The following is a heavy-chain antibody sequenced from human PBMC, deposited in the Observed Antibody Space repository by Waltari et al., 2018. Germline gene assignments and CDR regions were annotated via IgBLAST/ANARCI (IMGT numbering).Heavy chain of an antibody. D-gene: IGHD6-19*01. J-gene: IGHJ3*02. CDR1: GYTLTELS. V-gene: IGHV1-24*01. CDR2: FDPEDGET. CDR3: ATIPAVAGTFAFDI. Sequence: QVQLVQSGAEVKKPGASVKVSCKVSGYTLTELSMHWVRQAPGKGLGWMGGFDPEDGETIYAQKFQGRVTMTEDTSTDTAYIELSSLRSEDTAVYYCATIPAVAGTFAFDIWGQGTMVTVSS.